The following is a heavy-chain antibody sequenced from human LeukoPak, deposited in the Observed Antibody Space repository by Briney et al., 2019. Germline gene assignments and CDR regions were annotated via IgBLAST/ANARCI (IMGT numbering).Heavy chain of an antibody. CDR1: GFTFSSYA. J-gene: IGHJ4*02. V-gene: IGHV3-23*01. D-gene: IGHD3-10*01. Sequence: GGSLRLSCAASGFTFSSYAMGWVRQAPGKGLEWVSSISGSGGSTYYADSVKGRFTISRDNSKSTLSLQMNSLRAEDTAVYYCAKEGPYGLDFFDYWGQGILVTVSS. CDR3: AKEGPYGLDFFDY. CDR2: ISGSGGST.